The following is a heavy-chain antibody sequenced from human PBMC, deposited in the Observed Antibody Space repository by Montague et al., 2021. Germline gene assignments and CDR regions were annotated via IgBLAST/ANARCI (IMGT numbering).Heavy chain of an antibody. V-gene: IGHV4-38-2*02. J-gene: IGHJ6*03. CDR1: RSFINSDYY. CDR2: VSHGGRT. Sequence: SETLSLTCTVSRSFINSDYYRGWIRQPPGKGLEWMGSVSHGGRTYYNPSLKSRVTISVDTSNNHFSLKLSSVTAADTAMYYCARERDRYYYMDIWGKGTTITVSS. CDR3: ARERDRYYYMDI.